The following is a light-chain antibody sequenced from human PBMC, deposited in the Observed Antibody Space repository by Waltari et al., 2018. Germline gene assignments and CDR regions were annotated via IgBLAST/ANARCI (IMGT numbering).Light chain of an antibody. Sequence: QTVVTQEPSLFVSPGGTVTLTCAFSPGSLSSTSSASWYQQSPGQTPRTLVYKANIRSSGVPDRFSGSVLGNKAVLIITGAQAEDESTYYCLLYMGSGIWVFGGGTKLTVL. CDR1: PGSLSSTSS. CDR2: KAN. J-gene: IGLJ3*02. V-gene: IGLV8-61*01. CDR3: LLYMGSGIWV.